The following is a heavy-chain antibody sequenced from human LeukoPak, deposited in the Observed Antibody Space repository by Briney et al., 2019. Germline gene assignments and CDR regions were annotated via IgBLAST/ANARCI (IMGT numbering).Heavy chain of an antibody. J-gene: IGHJ6*03. CDR2: IYYSGST. CDR3: VRDGVAGTSGYMDV. D-gene: IGHD6-19*01. Sequence: SETLSLTCTVSGGSISSSSYYWGWIRQPPGKGLEWIGSIYYSGSTYYNPSLKSRVTISIDTSKNQFSLNLSSVTAADTAVYYCVRDGVAGTSGYMDVWGKGTTVTITS. V-gene: IGHV4-39*07. CDR1: GGSISSSSYY.